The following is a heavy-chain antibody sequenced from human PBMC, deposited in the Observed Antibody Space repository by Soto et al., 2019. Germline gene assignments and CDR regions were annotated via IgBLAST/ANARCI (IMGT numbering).Heavy chain of an antibody. J-gene: IGHJ4*02. V-gene: IGHV1-24*01. CDR3: ARGLGLYYFDY. Sequence: ASVKVSCKLSGYTLMEKSVHWVRQAPGRGLEWMGGFDPEEDETIYAQKLQGRLTVTEDTSTDTAYLEMSSLTSEDTAVYYCARGLGLYYFDYWGQGTLVTVSS. CDR2: FDPEEDET. D-gene: IGHD1-26*01. CDR1: GYTLMEKS.